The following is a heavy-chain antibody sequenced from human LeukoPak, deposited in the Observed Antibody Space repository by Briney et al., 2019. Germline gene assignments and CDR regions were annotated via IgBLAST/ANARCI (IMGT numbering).Heavy chain of an antibody. CDR3: ARMAHLPHLHLYGSGSSNWFDP. CDR2: IIPIFGTA. CDR1: GGTFSSYA. Sequence: GASVKVSCKASGGTFSSYAISWVRQAPGQGLEWMGRIIPIFGTANYARKFQGRVTITTDESTSTAYMELSSLRSEDTAVYYCARMAHLPHLHLYGSGSSNWFDPWGQGTLVTVSS. J-gene: IGHJ5*02. D-gene: IGHD3-10*01. V-gene: IGHV1-69*05.